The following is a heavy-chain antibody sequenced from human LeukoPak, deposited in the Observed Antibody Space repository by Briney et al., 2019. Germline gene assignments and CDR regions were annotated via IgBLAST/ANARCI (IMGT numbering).Heavy chain of an antibody. CDR2: IYYSGST. J-gene: IGHJ4*02. CDR3: ARHGGAVATDYFDY. CDR1: GGSISSSSNY. D-gene: IGHD6-19*01. Sequence: SETLSLTCTVSGGSISSSSNYWGWIRQPPGKGLECIGSIYYSGSTYYNPSLKSRVTISVDTSKNQFSLKLSSVTAADTAVYYCARHGGAVATDYFDYWGQGTLVTVSS. V-gene: IGHV4-39*01.